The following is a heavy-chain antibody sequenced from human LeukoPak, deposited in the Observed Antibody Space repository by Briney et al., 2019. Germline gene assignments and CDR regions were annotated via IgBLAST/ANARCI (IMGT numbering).Heavy chain of an antibody. CDR2: IKQDGSEK. CDR1: GFTFSNYW. J-gene: IGHJ4*02. CDR3: ARDLSGPSFY. Sequence: GGSLRLSCAASGFTFSNYWMSWVRQAPGKGLEWVANIKQDGSEKYYVDSVKGRFTISRDNSKNTLYLQMNSLRAEDTAVYFRARDLSGPSFYWGQGTLVTVST. V-gene: IGHV3-7*01. D-gene: IGHD2-15*01.